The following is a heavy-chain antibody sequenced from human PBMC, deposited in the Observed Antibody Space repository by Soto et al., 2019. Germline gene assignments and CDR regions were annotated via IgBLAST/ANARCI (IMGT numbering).Heavy chain of an antibody. CDR2: IVPIYRTG. CDR3: VRDSGAKLSSS. D-gene: IGHD6-13*01. CDR1: GGTFSSDR. Sequence: QVQLVQSGAEVKKPVSSVKFSCKASGGTFSSDRINWGRQAPGQGLEWGGGIVPIYRTGDYAQKFHGSVTITADDSASTSYMELRSLKSQATGVYYCVRDSGAKLSSSWGQGTMVTVSS. J-gene: IGHJ4*02. V-gene: IGHV1-69*01.